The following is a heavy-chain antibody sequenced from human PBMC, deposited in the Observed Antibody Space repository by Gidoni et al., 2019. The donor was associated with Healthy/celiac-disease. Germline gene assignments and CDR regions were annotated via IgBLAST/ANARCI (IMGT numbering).Heavy chain of an antibody. CDR3: ARVAGNGGGDY. J-gene: IGHJ4*02. CDR2: INHRGST. D-gene: IGHD3-16*01. Sequence: QVQLQQWGAGLLKPSETLSLTCAVYGGSFSGYYWSWIRQPPGKGLEWIGEINHRGSTNYNPSLKSRVTISVDTSKNQFSLKLSSVTAADTAVYYCARVAGNGGGDYWGQGTLVTVSS. CDR1: GGSFSGYY. V-gene: IGHV4-34*01.